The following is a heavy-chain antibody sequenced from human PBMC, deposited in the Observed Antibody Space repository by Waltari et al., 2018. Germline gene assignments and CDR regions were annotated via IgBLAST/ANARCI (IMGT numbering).Heavy chain of an antibody. V-gene: IGHV4-4*02. J-gene: IGHJ2*01. CDR3: ARRGTAGSWFFDF. Sequence: QVVLEESGPGLVKPSGTLSLTCAVSGGSLGRYNWWSWIRQTPGKGLEWIGEIFHNGNINYHPSLKSRLTISVDTSRRLFSLRLASVTVADTAVYYCARRGTAGSWFFDFWGRGTLVAVSS. CDR1: GGSLGRYNW. CDR2: IFHNGNI. D-gene: IGHD1-1*01.